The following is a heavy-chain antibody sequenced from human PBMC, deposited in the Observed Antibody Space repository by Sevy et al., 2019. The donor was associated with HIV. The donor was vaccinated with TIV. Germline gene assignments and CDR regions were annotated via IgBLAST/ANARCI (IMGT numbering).Heavy chain of an antibody. D-gene: IGHD3-10*01. J-gene: IGHJ3*02. CDR2: IRYDGSTK. CDR1: GFTFNTYG. CDR3: VKGLGMVQGALLSDDI. Sequence: GGSLRLSCAASGFTFNTYGMHWVRQAPGKGLDWVAFIRYDGSTKYFTDFVKGRFTISRDNSKNTLYLQMNSLRPADTALYYCVKGLGMVQGALLSDDIWGQGTMVTVSS. V-gene: IGHV3-30*02.